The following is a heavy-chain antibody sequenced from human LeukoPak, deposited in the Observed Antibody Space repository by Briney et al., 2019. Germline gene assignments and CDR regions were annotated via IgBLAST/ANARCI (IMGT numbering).Heavy chain of an antibody. Sequence: SLRLSCAASGFTFDDYAMDWVREAPGEGLGWVLGICWNSGSIGYADSVKVRFTISRDNGKNSLYLQMHSLRAEDTALYYCAKYGYYGSGSYAPAYFDYWGQGTLVTGSS. CDR1: GFTFDDYA. V-gene: IGHV3-9*01. J-gene: IGHJ4*02. CDR2: ICWNSGSI. CDR3: AKYGYYGSGSYAPAYFDY. D-gene: IGHD3-10*01.